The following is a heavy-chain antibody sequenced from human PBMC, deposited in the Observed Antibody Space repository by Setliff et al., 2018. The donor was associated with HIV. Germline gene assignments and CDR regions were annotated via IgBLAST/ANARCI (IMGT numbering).Heavy chain of an antibody. CDR3: ARGIGTRYNYYMDV. J-gene: IGHJ6*03. CDR1: GGSITSSY. V-gene: IGHV4-4*07. CDR2: IYTSGST. D-gene: IGHD1-20*01. Sequence: SETLSLTCTVSGGSITSSYWGWIRQPAGKGLEWIGRIYTSGSTNYNPSLKSRVTMSADTSRNQLSLKLSSVTAADTAVYYCARGIGTRYNYYMDVWGIGTTVTVSS.